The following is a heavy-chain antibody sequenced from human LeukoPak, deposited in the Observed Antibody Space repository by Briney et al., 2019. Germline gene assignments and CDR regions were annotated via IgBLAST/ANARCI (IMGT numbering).Heavy chain of an antibody. CDR1: GFTFSSYE. CDR2: ISSSSSYI. D-gene: IGHD2-15*01. V-gene: IGHV3-21*01. CDR3: ARAGGYCSGGSCYTSKFDY. J-gene: IGHJ4*02. Sequence: GGSLRLSCATSGFTFSSYEMNWVRQAPGKGLEWVSSISSSSSYIYYADSVKGRFTISRDNAKNSLYLQMNSLRAEDTAVYYCARAGGYCSGGSCYTSKFDYWGQGTLVTVSS.